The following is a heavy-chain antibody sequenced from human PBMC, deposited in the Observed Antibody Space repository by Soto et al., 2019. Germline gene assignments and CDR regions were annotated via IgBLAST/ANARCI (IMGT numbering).Heavy chain of an antibody. CDR2: ISYDRN. CDR3: AKEVGGGHYDY. D-gene: IGHD3-22*01. J-gene: IGHJ4*02. Sequence: QVQLVESGGGVVQPGRSLRLSCAASGFNLRNYGMHWVRQAPGKGLEWVAVISYDRNDYADSVKGRFTISRDNSKNTLYLQMSSLRAEDTAVYYCAKEVGGGHYDYWGQGILVTVSS. CDR1: GFNLRNYG. V-gene: IGHV3-30*18.